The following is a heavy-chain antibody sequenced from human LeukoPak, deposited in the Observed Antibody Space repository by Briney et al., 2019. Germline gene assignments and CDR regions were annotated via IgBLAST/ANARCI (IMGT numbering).Heavy chain of an antibody. CDR2: INTHTGNP. Sequence: ASVKVSCKASGYVFSFCAMSWVRQAPGQGLELLGWINTHTGNPTYAQGFTGRFVFSLDTSVSTAYLQISRLKAEDTAVYYCARDYTVALGTTTYFQHWGQGTLVTVSS. CDR3: ARDYTVALGTTTYFQH. CDR1: GYVFSFCA. J-gene: IGHJ1*01. V-gene: IGHV7-4-1*02. D-gene: IGHD1-7*01.